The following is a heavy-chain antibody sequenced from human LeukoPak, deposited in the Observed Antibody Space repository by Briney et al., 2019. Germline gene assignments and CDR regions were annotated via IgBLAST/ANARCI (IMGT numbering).Heavy chain of an antibody. CDR3: ARLSGRSGAFDY. CDR2: IGYRGDI. J-gene: IGHJ4*02. D-gene: IGHD6-25*01. CDR1: GGSISSNDYF. Sequence: SSETLSLTCSVSGGSISSNDYFWAWIRQPPEKGLEWVASIGYRGDIYYNPSLKSRVTISVDTSKNQFSLKLSSMTAADTAVYYCARLSGRSGAFDYWGQGTLVTVSS. V-gene: IGHV4-39*01.